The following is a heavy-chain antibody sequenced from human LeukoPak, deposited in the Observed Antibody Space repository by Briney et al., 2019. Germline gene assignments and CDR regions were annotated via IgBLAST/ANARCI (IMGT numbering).Heavy chain of an antibody. J-gene: IGHJ4*02. CDR1: GFTFSSYA. D-gene: IGHD5-12*01. CDR3: AKVHSGYDSEIFDY. V-gene: IGHV3-30*02. CDR2: IRYDGSNK. Sequence: GGSLRLSCAASGFTFSSYAMHWVRQAPGKGLEWVAFIRYDGSNKYYADSVKGRFTISRDNSKNTLDLQMNSLRAEDTAVYYCAKVHSGYDSEIFDYWGQGTLVTVSS.